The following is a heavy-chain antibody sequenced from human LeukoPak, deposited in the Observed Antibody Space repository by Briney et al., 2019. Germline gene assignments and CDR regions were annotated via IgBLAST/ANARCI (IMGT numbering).Heavy chain of an antibody. V-gene: IGHV3-23*01. Sequence: GRSLRLSCAASGFTFSSYAMNWVRQAPGKGLDWVSAISGSGGSTYYADSVKGRFTISRDNSKNTLYLQMKSLRADDTAVYYCAKDDGSGTTDYWGQGTLVTVSS. CDR3: AKDDGSGTTDY. CDR1: GFTFSSYA. D-gene: IGHD3-10*01. J-gene: IGHJ4*02. CDR2: ISGSGGST.